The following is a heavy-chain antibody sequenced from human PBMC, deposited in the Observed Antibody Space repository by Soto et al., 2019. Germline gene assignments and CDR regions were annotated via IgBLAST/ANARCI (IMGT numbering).Heavy chain of an antibody. CDR2: IYYSGTT. CDR3: PTHSSVDHVDF. J-gene: IGHJ4*02. V-gene: IGHV4-39*01. Sequence: SETLSLTCTVSGDSITSNSYFWAWIRQPPGKGLEWIGSIYYSGTTYHNPSLKSRVTISVDRSNNQFSLKLTSVTAADTAVYYCPTHSSVDHVDFWGQGP. D-gene: IGHD2-15*01. CDR1: GDSITSNSYF.